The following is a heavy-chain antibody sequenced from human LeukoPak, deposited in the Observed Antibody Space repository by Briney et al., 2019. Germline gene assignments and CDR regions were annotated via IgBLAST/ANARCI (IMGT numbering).Heavy chain of an antibody. J-gene: IGHJ4*02. V-gene: IGHV7-4-1*02. Sequence: ASVKVSCKASGYTFTSYAMNWVRQAPGQGLEWMGWINTNTGNPTYAQGFTGRFVFSLDTSVSTAYLQISSLKAEDTAVYYCARGGDYYDSSGYLDSFFKLERWGQGTLVTVSS. CDR3: ARGGDYYDSSGYLDSFFKLER. D-gene: IGHD3-22*01. CDR1: GYTFTSYA. CDR2: INTNTGNP.